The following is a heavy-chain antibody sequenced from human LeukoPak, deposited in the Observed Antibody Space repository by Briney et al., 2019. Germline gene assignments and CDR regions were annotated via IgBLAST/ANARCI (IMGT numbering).Heavy chain of an antibody. V-gene: IGHV3-74*01. CDR1: GFTFSNYW. D-gene: IGHD3-9*01. J-gene: IGHJ4*02. Sequence: GGSLRLSCAASGFTFSNYWMHWVRQAPGKGLVWVSRINTDGRSTSYVDSVKGRFTISRDNAKNMLYLQMNSLRAEDTAVYYCARLYYDILTGYYKGSLDYWGQGTLVTVSS. CDR2: INTDGRST. CDR3: ARLYYDILTGYYKGSLDY.